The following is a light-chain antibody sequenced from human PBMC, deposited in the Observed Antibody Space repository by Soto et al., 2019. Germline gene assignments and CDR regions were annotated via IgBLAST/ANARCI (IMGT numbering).Light chain of an antibody. J-gene: IGKJ1*01. V-gene: IGKV3-20*01. CDR3: QQYGTSPWT. CDR2: GAS. CDR1: QSVSSNY. Sequence: EIVLTQSPGTLSLSPGERATLSCRASQSVSSNYLGWYQQKLGQAPRLLIYGASSRDTGIPDRFSGSGSGTDFTLIISRLEPEDFAVYFCQQYGTSPWTFGQGTKVETK.